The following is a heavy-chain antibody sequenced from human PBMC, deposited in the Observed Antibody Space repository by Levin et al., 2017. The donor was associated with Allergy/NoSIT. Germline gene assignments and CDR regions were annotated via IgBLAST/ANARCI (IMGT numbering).Heavy chain of an antibody. CDR3: ATAGVAAWREYNWNPFDY. Sequence: GGSLRLSCAASGFTFSSYGMHWVRQAPGKGLEWVAVIWYDGSNKYYADSVKGRFTISRDNSKNTLYLQMNSLRAEDTAVYYCATAGVAAWREYNWNPFDYWGQGTLVTVSS. J-gene: IGHJ4*02. V-gene: IGHV3-33*01. CDR1: GFTFSSYG. CDR2: IWYDGSNK. D-gene: IGHD1-20*01.